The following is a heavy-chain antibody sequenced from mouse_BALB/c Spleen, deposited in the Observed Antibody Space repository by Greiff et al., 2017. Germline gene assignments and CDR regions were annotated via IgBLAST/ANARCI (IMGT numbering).Heavy chain of an antibody. Sequence: QVQLQQSGAELVRPGTSVKISCKASGYTFTNYWLGWVKQRPGHGLEWIGDIYPGGGYTNYNEKFKGKATLTADTSSSTAYMQLSSLTSEDSAVYFCARSPYGNHYYAMDYWGQGTSVTVSS. CDR3: ARSPYGNHYYAMDY. V-gene: IGHV1-63*02. CDR2: IYPGGGYT. D-gene: IGHD2-1*01. J-gene: IGHJ4*01. CDR1: GYTFTNYW.